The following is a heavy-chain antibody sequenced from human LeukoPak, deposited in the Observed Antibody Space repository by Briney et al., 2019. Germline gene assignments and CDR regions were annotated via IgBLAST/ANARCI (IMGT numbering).Heavy chain of an antibody. D-gene: IGHD1-1*01. J-gene: IGHJ4*02. CDR2: INQDGSAK. CDR1: GFTFSSYW. V-gene: IGHV3-7*01. Sequence: GGSLRLSCAASGFTFSSYWMSWVRQAPGKGLEWVANINQDGSAKHYVDSVKGRFTISRDNARNPLFLQMNSLRVEDTAVYYCARDGPTTYYDYWGQGTLATVSS. CDR3: ARDGPTTYYDY.